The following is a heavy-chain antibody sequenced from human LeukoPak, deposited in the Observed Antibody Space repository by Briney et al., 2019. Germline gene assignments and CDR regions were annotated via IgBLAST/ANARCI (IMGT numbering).Heavy chain of an antibody. V-gene: IGHV3-23*01. J-gene: IGHJ4*02. D-gene: IGHD1-26*01. CDR3: AGGGSYHAPFDY. Sequence: PGGSLRLSRAASGFTFSSYVMSWVRQAPGKGLEWVSAISGTGLSTYYADSVKGRFTISRDNPRNTLYLQMNSLRAEDTAVYYCAGGGSYHAPFDYWGQGTLVTVSS. CDR2: ISGTGLST. CDR1: GFTFSSYV.